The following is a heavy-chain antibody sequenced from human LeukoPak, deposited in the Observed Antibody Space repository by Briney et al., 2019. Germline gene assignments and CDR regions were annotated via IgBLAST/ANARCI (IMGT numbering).Heavy chain of an antibody. V-gene: IGHV3-30*02. Sequence: PGGSLRLSCAASGFTFSSYGMHWVRQAPGKGLEWVAFIRYDGSNKYYADSVKGRFTISRDNSKNTLYLQMNSLRAEDSAVYYCPKTAVAGTNYYYMDVWGKGTTVTVSS. D-gene: IGHD6-19*01. J-gene: IGHJ6*03. CDR3: PKTAVAGTNYYYMDV. CDR1: GFTFSSYG. CDR2: IRYDGSNK.